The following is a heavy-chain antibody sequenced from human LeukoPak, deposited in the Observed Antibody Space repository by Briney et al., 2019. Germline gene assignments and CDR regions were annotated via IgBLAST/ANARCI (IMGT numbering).Heavy chain of an antibody. J-gene: IGHJ4*02. V-gene: IGHV1-18*01. D-gene: IGHD3-10*01. CDR2: ISAYNGNT. CDR3: ARSELYYYGSGSAFDY. Sequence: ASVKVSCKASGYTFTSYGISWVRQAPGQGLEWMGWISAYNGNTNYAQKLQGRVTMTTDTSTSTAYMELRSLRSDDTAVYYCARSELYYYGSGSAFDYWGQGTLVTVSS. CDR1: GYTFTSYG.